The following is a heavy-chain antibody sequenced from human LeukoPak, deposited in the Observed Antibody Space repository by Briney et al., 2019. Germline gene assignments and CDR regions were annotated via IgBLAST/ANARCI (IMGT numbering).Heavy chain of an antibody. D-gene: IGHD2-2*01. V-gene: IGHV3-7*01. CDR2: MDEYGSEI. CDR1: GFTFSSYS. Sequence: GGSLRLSCEASGFTFSSYSMNWVRQAPGKGLEWVAIMDEYGSEIFYVGSVKGRFIISRDNARKSLYLQMNNLRAEDTAVYYCARPRGCGSARCNNFDYWGQGTLVTVSS. CDR3: ARPRGCGSARCNNFDY. J-gene: IGHJ4*02.